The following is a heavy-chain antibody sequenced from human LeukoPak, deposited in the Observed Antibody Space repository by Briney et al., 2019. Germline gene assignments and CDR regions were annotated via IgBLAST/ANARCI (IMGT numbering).Heavy chain of an antibody. Sequence: ASVKVSCKASGYTFTGYYMHWVRQAPGQGLEWMGIINPSGGSTSYAQKFQGRVTMTRDMSTSTVYMELSSLRSEDTAVYYCARESAGTYDSSGYYVDYWGQGTLVTVSS. V-gene: IGHV1-46*01. J-gene: IGHJ4*02. CDR2: INPSGGST. CDR1: GYTFTGYY. D-gene: IGHD3-22*01. CDR3: ARESAGTYDSSGYYVDY.